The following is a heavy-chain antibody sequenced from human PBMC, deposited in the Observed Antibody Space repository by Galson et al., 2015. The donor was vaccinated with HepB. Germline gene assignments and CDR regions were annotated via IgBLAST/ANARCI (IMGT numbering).Heavy chain of an antibody. CDR1: GFTFSSYS. V-gene: IGHV3-48*01. Sequence: SLRLSCAASGFTFSSYSVNWVRQAPGKGLEWVSHINHASRAIHYADSVKGRFTISRDNGKNSLYLQINSLRAEDTAVYYCARDFRYSCDYWGQGTLVTVSS. CDR3: ARDFRYSCDY. CDR2: INHASRAI. J-gene: IGHJ4*02.